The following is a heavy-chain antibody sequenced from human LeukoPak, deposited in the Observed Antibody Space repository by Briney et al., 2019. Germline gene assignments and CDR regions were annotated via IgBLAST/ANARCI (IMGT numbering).Heavy chain of an antibody. CDR3: ARQHVKLTDY. CDR1: GYSISSSSYY. CDR2: IYYSGST. Sequence: SETLSLTCTVSGYSISSSSYYWGWIRQPPGKGLEWIGSIYYSGSTYYNPSLKSRVTISVDTSKNQFSLKLSSVTAADTAVYYCARQHVKLTDYWGQGTLVTVSS. J-gene: IGHJ4*02. V-gene: IGHV4-39*01. D-gene: IGHD3-10*02.